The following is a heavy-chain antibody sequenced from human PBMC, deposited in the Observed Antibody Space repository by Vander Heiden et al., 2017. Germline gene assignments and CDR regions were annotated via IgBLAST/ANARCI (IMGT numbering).Heavy chain of an antibody. V-gene: IGHV3-33*01. CDR3: ARDTLQYYYYYGMDV. J-gene: IGHJ6*02. Sequence: QVQLVESGGGVVQPGRSLRLSCAASGFPFSSHGMHWVRQAPGKGLEWVAVIWYDGSNKYYADSVKGRFTISRDNSKNTLYLQMNSLRAEDTAVYYCARDTLQYYYYYGMDVWGQGTTVTVSS. CDR1: GFPFSSHG. CDR2: IWYDGSNK.